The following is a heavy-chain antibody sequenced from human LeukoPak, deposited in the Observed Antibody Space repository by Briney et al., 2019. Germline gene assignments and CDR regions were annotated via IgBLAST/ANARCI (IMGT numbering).Heavy chain of an antibody. CDR2: IIPIFGTA. D-gene: IGHD5-18*01. CDR3: ARDLTWIQRALDY. V-gene: IGHV1-69*13. J-gene: IGHJ4*02. Sequence: GASVKVSCKASGGTFSSYAISWVRQAPGQGLEWMGGIIPIFGTANYAQKFQGRVTITADESTSTAYMELRSLRSDDTAVYYCARDLTWIQRALDYWGQGTLVTVSS. CDR1: GGTFSSYA.